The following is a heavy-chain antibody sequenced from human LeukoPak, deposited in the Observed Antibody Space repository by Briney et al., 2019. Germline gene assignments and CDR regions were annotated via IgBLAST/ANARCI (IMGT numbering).Heavy chain of an antibody. D-gene: IGHD2-2*01. V-gene: IGHV1-3*01. CDR3: ARSILVVPVASHYNYGVDV. CDR2: INAGNGNT. J-gene: IGHJ6*02. CDR1: GYTFAKYA. Sequence: VASVKVSCKASGYTFAKYAIHWVRQAPGQRLEWMGWINAGNGNTRYSQKLQGGVTITRDTSASTAYMELSSLRSEDTAVYYCARSILVVPVASHYNYGVDVWGQGTTVTVSS.